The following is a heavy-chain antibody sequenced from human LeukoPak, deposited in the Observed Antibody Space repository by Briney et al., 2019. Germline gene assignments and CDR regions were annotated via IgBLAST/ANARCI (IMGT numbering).Heavy chain of an antibody. V-gene: IGHV3-74*01. CDR1: GFTFSSYS. CDR3: ASFRDTDN. CDR2: INTAGST. Sequence: GGSLRLSCAASGFTFSSYSMNWVRQAPGQGLVWVSRINTAGSTVYADPVKGRFTISRDNAKNMVYLQMNSLRAEDTAVYYCASFRDTDNWGRGTMVTVSS. D-gene: IGHD2-21*01. J-gene: IGHJ3*01.